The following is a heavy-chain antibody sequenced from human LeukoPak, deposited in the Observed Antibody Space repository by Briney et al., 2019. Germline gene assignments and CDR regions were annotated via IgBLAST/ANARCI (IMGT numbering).Heavy chain of an antibody. CDR2: INDSGIS. CDR3: ARGWGSSPLDY. J-gene: IGHJ4*02. V-gene: IGHV4-39*07. CDR1: GGSISSSSYY. Sequence: SETLSLTCTVSGGSISSSSYYWGWIRQPPGKGLEWIGEINDSGISNYIPSLKRRVTISVGTSKKQFSLNLTSVTAADTAVYYCARGWGSSPLDYWGQGTLLTVSS. D-gene: IGHD6-6*01.